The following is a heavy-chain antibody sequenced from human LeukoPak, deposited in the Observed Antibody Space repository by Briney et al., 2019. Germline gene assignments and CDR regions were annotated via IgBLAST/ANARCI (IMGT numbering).Heavy chain of an antibody. V-gene: IGHV1-3*01. CDR3: ARDYGSGSYCLYY. J-gene: IGHJ4*02. CDR2: INAGNGNT. D-gene: IGHD3-10*01. CDR1: GYTFTNYA. Sequence: ASVTVSFKASGYTFTNYAMHWVRQAPGQRVEWMGWINAGNGNTKYSQKFQGRVTITRDTSASTAYMELSSLRSEDTAVYYCARDYGSGSYCLYYWGQGTLVTVSS.